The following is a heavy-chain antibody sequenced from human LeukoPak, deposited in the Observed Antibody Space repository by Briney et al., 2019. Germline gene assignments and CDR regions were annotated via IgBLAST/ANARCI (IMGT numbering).Heavy chain of an antibody. CDR2: IYHSGST. V-gene: IGHV4-38-2*02. CDR3: ARDASGSYSSGY. J-gene: IGHJ4*02. CDR1: GYSISSGYY. Sequence: SETLSLTCTVSGYSISSGYYWGWIRPPPGKGLGWIGSIYHSGSTYYNPSLKSRVTISVDTSKNQFSLKLSSVTAADTAVYYCARDASGSYSSGYWGQGTLVTGSS. D-gene: IGHD1-26*01.